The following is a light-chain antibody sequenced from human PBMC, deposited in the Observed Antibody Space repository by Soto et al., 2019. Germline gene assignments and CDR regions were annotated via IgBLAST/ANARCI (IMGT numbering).Light chain of an antibody. Sequence: DIQMTQSPSSLSASVGDRVTITCRASQSISSYLNWYQQKPGKAPKLLIYAASSLQSGVPPSFSGSGSGTAFTLSISSLRPEDFATYYCQQSYSTPITFGPRTRREI. V-gene: IGKV1-39*01. J-gene: IGKJ5*01. CDR2: AAS. CDR3: QQSYSTPIT. CDR1: QSISSY.